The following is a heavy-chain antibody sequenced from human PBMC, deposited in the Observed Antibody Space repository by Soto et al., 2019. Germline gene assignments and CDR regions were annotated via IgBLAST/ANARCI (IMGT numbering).Heavy chain of an antibody. J-gene: IGHJ4*02. CDR3: ARSPGIAVADY. CDR2: INAGNGNT. D-gene: IGHD6-19*01. V-gene: IGHV1-3*05. Sequence: QVQLVQSGAEEKKPGASVKVSCKASGYTFTSYAMHWVRQAPGQRLEWMGWINAGNGNTKYSQKFQGRVTITRDTSASTAYTELCSLRAEDTAVYYFARSPGIAVADYWGQGTLVTVSS. CDR1: GYTFTSYA.